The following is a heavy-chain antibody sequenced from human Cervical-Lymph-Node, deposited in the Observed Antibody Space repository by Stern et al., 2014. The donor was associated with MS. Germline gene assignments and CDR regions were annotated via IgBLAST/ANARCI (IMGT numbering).Heavy chain of an antibody. CDR1: GYIFTDYY. D-gene: IGHD3-3*01. CDR3: ARGSGTAYDLRGDY. V-gene: IGHV1-2*02. CDR2: INPNSGGT. J-gene: IGHJ4*01. Sequence: VHLVESGAEAKAPGASMKVSCKASGYIFTDYYLHWVRQAPGQGLEWLGWINPNSGGTNYAQNFQGRVTMTRDTSISTAYMELRWLGYADTAVYYCARGSGTAYDLRGDYWGRGTLVTVSS.